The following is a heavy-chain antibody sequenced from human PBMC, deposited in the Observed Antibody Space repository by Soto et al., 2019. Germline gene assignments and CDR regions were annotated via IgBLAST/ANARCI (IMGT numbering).Heavy chain of an antibody. V-gene: IGHV3-43*01. Sequence: GGSLRLSCAASGLKFDNYAMHWVRQVPGKGLEWVSLINWDGSSTYYADSVKGRFRISRDNSKDSLYLQMNSLRTEDTALYYCANDKTGTTGYFDSWGQGP. D-gene: IGHD1-1*01. CDR3: ANDKTGTTGYFDS. CDR2: INWDGSST. J-gene: IGHJ4*02. CDR1: GLKFDNYA.